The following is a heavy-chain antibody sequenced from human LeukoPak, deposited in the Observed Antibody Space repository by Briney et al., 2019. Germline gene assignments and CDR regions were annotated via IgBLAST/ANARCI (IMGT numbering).Heavy chain of an antibody. Sequence: PGGSLRLSCAASGFTFSSYEMNWVRQAPGKGLEWVSYTTTSGGTIYYTDSVKGRFTVSRDNAKNSLYLQMNSLRAEDTAVYYCGRSDTGYSGYDRTFVSIDYWGQGTLVTVSS. V-gene: IGHV3-48*03. J-gene: IGHJ4*02. D-gene: IGHD5-12*01. CDR2: TTTSGGTI. CDR3: GRSDTGYSGYDRTFVSIDY. CDR1: GFTFSSYE.